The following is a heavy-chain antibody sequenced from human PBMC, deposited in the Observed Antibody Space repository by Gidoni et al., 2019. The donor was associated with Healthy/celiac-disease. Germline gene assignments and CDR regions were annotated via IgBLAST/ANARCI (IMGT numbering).Heavy chain of an antibody. CDR3: ARDKRYYDSSGYYYDY. V-gene: IGHV1-46*01. CDR1: GYTLTSYY. Sequence: QVQLVQSGAEVKKPGASVKVSCKASGYTLTSYYMHWVRQAPGQGLEWMGIINPSGGTTSYAQKFQGRVTMTTDTSTSIVYMELSSLRSEDTAVYYCARDKRYYDSSGYYYDYWGQGTLVTVSS. CDR2: INPSGGTT. D-gene: IGHD3-22*01. J-gene: IGHJ4*02.